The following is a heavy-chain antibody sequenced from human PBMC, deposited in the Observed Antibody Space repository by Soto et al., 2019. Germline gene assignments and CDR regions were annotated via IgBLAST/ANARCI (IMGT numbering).Heavy chain of an antibody. Sequence: QVQLVESGGGVVQPGRSLRLSCAASGFTFSSYGMHWVRKAPGKGLEWVAVIWYDGSNKYYADSVKGRFTISRDNSKNTLYLQMNSLRAEDTAVYYCARSTYYDFWSGYSPKGYGMDVWGQGTTVTVSS. CDR3: ARSTYYDFWSGYSPKGYGMDV. J-gene: IGHJ6*02. D-gene: IGHD3-3*01. CDR1: GFTFSSYG. V-gene: IGHV3-33*01. CDR2: IWYDGSNK.